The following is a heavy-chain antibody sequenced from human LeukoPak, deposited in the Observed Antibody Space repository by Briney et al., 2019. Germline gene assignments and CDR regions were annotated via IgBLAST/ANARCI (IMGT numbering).Heavy chain of an antibody. CDR3: TRAAEQRPIDY. CDR2: INSEGGLI. V-gene: IGHV3-74*01. D-gene: IGHD6-25*01. J-gene: IGHJ4*02. Sequence: GGSLRLSCAATGFALSDYWMHWVRQAPGKGLAWVSRINSEGGLISYADSVKGRFTIYRDNAKNTLYLQMNSLTAEDTAMYYCTRAAEQRPIDYWGQGTLVTVPS. CDR1: GFALSDYW.